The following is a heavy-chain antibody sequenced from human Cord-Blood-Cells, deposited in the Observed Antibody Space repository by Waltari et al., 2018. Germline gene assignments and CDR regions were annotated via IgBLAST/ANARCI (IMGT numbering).Heavy chain of an antibody. V-gene: IGHV1-2*02. CDR3: ARDLSSSSWYWFDP. CDR2: SNPNSGGT. J-gene: IGHJ5*02. CDR1: GYTFTGYY. Sequence: QVQLVQSGAEGKKPGASGNVSCKATGYTFTGYYIHWLRQAPGQGLEWMGWSNPNSGGTNYAQKFQGRVTMTRDTSISTAYMELSRLRSDDTAVYYCARDLSSSSWYWFDPWGQGTLVTVSS. D-gene: IGHD6-13*01.